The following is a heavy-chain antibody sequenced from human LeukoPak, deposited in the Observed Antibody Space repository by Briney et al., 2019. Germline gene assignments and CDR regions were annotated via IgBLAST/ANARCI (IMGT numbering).Heavy chain of an antibody. Sequence: GGSLRLSCAASGFTFSSYGMHWVRQASGKGLEWVAVISYDGSNKYYADSVKGRFTISRDNSKNTLYLQMNSLRAEDTAIYYCAKNGDRGAYCSGGSCYPYYYYYIDVWGKGTTVTISS. CDR1: GFTFSSYG. J-gene: IGHJ6*03. CDR2: ISYDGSNK. V-gene: IGHV3-30*18. D-gene: IGHD2-15*01. CDR3: AKNGDRGAYCSGGSCYPYYYYYIDV.